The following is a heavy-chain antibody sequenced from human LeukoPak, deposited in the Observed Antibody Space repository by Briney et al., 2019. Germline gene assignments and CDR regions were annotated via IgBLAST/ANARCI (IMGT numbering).Heavy chain of an antibody. CDR1: GGSISSYY. D-gene: IGHD3-9*01. J-gene: IGHJ4*02. V-gene: IGHV4-59*01. Sequence: KPSETLSLTCTVSGGSISSYYWSWIRQPPGKGLEWIGYIYYSGSTNYNPSLKSRVTISVDTSKNQFSLKLSSVTAADTAVYYCARAPSGDILTGYFDYWGQGTLVTVSS. CDR2: IYYSGST. CDR3: ARAPSGDILTGYFDY.